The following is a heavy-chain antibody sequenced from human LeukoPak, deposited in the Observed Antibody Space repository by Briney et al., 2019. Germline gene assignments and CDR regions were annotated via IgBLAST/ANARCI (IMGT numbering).Heavy chain of an antibody. D-gene: IGHD3-16*01. CDR3: ARAGNTYAYAY. V-gene: IGHV3-7*05. J-gene: IGHJ4*02. CDR1: RFTFSSYW. Sequence: PGGSLRLSCAASRFTFSSYWMSWVRQAPGKGLEWVANIKHDGSEKYYVDSVKGRFTISRDNAKNSLYLQMNSLRAEDTAVCYCARAGNTYAYAYWGQGTLVTVSS. CDR2: IKHDGSEK.